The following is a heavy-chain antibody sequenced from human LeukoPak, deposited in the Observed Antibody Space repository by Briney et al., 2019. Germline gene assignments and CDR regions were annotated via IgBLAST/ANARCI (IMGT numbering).Heavy chain of an antibody. CDR1: GGSISSYY. CDR2: IYYSGST. CDR3: ARALSPQWFGEEGWFDP. V-gene: IGHV4-59*08. Sequence: SETLSLTCTVSGGSISSYYWSWIRQPPGKGLEWIGYIYYSGSTNYNPSLKSRVTISVDTSKNQFSLKLSSVTAADTAVYYCARALSPQWFGEEGWFDPWGQGTLVTVSS. D-gene: IGHD3-10*01. J-gene: IGHJ5*02.